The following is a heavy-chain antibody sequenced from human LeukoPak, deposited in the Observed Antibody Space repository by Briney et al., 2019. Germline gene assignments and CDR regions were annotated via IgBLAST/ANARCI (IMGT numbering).Heavy chain of an antibody. D-gene: IGHD2-21*01. CDR1: GFTFSNYW. V-gene: IGHV3-7*01. Sequence: PGGSLGLSCAASGFTFSNYWVSWVRQAPGKGLEWVANIKQDGSQKYYGDSVKGRFTISRDNAKNLLYLQMNSLRVEDTAVYYCVREKYGDHLWWWGQGTPVTVSS. J-gene: IGHJ4*02. CDR2: IKQDGSQK. CDR3: VREKYGDHLWW.